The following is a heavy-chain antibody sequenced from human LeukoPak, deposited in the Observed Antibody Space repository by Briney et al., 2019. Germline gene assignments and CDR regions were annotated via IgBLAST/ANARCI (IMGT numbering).Heavy chain of an antibody. Sequence: PSETLSLTCTVSGGSISSYYWSWIRQPPGKGLEWIGYIYYSGSTNYNTSLKSRVTISVDTSKNQFSLKLSSVTAADTAVYYCARARSHYGNFDYWGQGTLVTVSS. V-gene: IGHV4-59*01. CDR1: GGSISSYY. D-gene: IGHD3-10*01. CDR2: IYYSGST. CDR3: ARARSHYGNFDY. J-gene: IGHJ4*02.